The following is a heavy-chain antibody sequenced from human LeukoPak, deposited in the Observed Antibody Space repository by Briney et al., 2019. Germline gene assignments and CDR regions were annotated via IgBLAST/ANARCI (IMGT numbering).Heavy chain of an antibody. Sequence: GGSLRLSCAASGFTFSSYEMNWVRQAPGKGLEWVSSISSSSSYIYYADSVKGRFTISRDNAKNSLYLQMNSLRAEDTAVYYCARLADYDWSDYWGQGTLVTVSS. CDR2: ISSSSSYI. D-gene: IGHD3-16*01. J-gene: IGHJ4*02. V-gene: IGHV3-21*01. CDR3: ARLADYDWSDY. CDR1: GFTFSSYE.